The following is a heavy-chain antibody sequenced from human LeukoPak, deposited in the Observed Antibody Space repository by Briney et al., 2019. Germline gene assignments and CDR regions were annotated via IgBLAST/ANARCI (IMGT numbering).Heavy chain of an antibody. V-gene: IGHV4-30-4*08. CDR2: IYYSGST. D-gene: IGHD3-10*01. CDR1: GGSISSGDYY. Sequence: SETLSLTCTVSGGSISSGDYYWSWIRQPPGKGLELIGYIYYSGSTYYNPPLKSRVTISVDTYKNQFSLKLSSVTAADTAVYYCARDFLLRFGDAFDIWGQGTMVTVSS. J-gene: IGHJ3*02. CDR3: ARDFLLRFGDAFDI.